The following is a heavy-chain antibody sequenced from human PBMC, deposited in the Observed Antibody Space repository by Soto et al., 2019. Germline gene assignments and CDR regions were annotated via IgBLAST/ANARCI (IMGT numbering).Heavy chain of an antibody. CDR3: ARDLSQTTGDAFDI. D-gene: IGHD4-17*01. Sequence: SVKVSCKASGGTFSRYAISWVRQAPGQGLEWMGGIIPIFGTANDAQKFQGRVTITADESTGTAYMELSSLRSEDTAVYSCARDLSQTTGDAFDIWGQGTMVTVSS. J-gene: IGHJ3*02. CDR1: GGTFSRYA. CDR2: IIPIFGTA. V-gene: IGHV1-69*13.